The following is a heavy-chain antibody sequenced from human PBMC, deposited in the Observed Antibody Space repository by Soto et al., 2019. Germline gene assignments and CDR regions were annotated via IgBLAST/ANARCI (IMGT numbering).Heavy chain of an antibody. Sequence: DLEESGGGVVQPGTSLRLSCVASGFTFSSYGMHWVRQAPGKGLGWVAVIPNTENKKYYADSVKGRFTISRDNSQNTLFLKMDSLMSEDTAMYYCARTAGGRVRGALDIWGQGTMVTVS. D-gene: IGHD6-13*01. CDR2: IPNTENKK. CDR1: GFTFSSYG. V-gene: IGHV3-30-3*01. CDR3: ARTAGGRVRGALDI. J-gene: IGHJ3*02.